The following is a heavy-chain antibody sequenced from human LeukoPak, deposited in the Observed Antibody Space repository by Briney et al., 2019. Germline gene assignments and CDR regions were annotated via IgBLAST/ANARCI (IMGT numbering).Heavy chain of an antibody. CDR1: GGSISSGSYY. J-gene: IGHJ4*02. D-gene: IGHD4-17*01. Sequence: SETLSLTCTVSGGSISSGSYYWSWIRQPAGKELEWIGRIYTSGSTNYNPSLKSRVTISVDTSKNQFSLKRSSVAAADTAVYYCARVMGYGDYPFDYWGQGTLVTVSS. CDR3: ARVMGYGDYPFDY. V-gene: IGHV4-61*02. CDR2: IYTSGST.